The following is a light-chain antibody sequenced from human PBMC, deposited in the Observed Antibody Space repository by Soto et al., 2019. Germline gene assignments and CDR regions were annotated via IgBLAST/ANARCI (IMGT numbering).Light chain of an antibody. CDR2: DAS. CDR1: QSVGRK. Sequence: VITHSPATLSVYPGYGAPLYFRASQSVGRKLVWYQQKAGQAPRPLIFDASTRATGIPARFSASGTGTDFTLTISDVQPEDFAVYYCHQRQSWPRTFGQRSKVDIK. CDR3: HQRQSWPRT. V-gene: IGKV3D-15*01. J-gene: IGKJ1*01.